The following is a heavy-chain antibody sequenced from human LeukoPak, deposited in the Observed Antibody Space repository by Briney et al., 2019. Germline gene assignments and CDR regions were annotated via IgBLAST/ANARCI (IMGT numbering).Heavy chain of an antibody. CDR2: INSDGSST. J-gene: IGHJ3*02. Sequence: GGSLRLSCAASGFTFSSYWMHWVRQAPGKGLVWVSLINSDGSSTVYADSVKGRFAISRDNVKNTLYLQMNSLRAEDTAVYYCARGLTIFGVVNDAFDIWGQGTMVTVSS. V-gene: IGHV3-74*01. CDR3: ARGLTIFGVVNDAFDI. D-gene: IGHD3-3*01. CDR1: GFTFSSYW.